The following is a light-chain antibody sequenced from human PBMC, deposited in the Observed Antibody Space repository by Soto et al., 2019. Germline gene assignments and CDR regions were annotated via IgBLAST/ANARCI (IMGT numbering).Light chain of an antibody. Sequence: QSVLTQPPSVSGAPGQWITISCTGSGSNIGSNYDVHWYRQLPGAPPTLLIYGNDNRPSGVPDRFSASKSGTSASLAINGLQTEDEGDYYCQSYDTTLTGVFGTGTKLTVL. CDR2: GND. J-gene: IGLJ1*01. CDR3: QSYDTTLTGV. V-gene: IGLV1-40*01. CDR1: GSNIGSNYD.